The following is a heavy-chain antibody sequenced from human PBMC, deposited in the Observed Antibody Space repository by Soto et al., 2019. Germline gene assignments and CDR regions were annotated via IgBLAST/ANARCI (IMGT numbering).Heavy chain of an antibody. V-gene: IGHV3-30*18. CDR1: GFTFSSYG. Sequence: GGSLRLSCAASGFTFSSYGMHWVRQAPGKGLEWVAVISYDGSNKYYADSVKGRFTISRDNSKNTLYLQMNSLRAEDTAVYYCANAATLYYYGMDVWGQGTTVTSP. CDR3: ANAATLYYYGMDV. J-gene: IGHJ6*02. CDR2: ISYDGSNK. D-gene: IGHD6-25*01.